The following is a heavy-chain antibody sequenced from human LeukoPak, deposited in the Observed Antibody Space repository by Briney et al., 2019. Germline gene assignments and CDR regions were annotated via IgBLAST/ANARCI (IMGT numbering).Heavy chain of an antibody. V-gene: IGHV1-18*01. CDR3: ARDRTHLRYFDNNDY. D-gene: IGHD3-9*01. CDR1: GYTFTSYG. Sequence: ASVKVSCKASGYTFTSYGISWVRQAPGQGLEWMGWISAYNGNTNYAQKLQGRVTMTTDTSTSTAYTELRSLRSDDTAVYYCARDRTHLRYFDNNDYWGQGTLVTVSS. CDR2: ISAYNGNT. J-gene: IGHJ4*02.